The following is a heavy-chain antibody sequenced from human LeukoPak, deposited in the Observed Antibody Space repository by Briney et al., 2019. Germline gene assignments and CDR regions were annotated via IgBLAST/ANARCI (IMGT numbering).Heavy chain of an antibody. Sequence: GGSLRLSCAASGLTFSNYWMTWARQARGKGLEWVANIKQDGSQKYYVDSVKGRFTICRVKAKISSYLQMYSLRPHDRVLYYCAKIGYSSSSLDYWGQGTLVTVSS. V-gene: IGHV3-7*01. CDR3: AKIGYSSSSLDY. CDR2: IKQDGSQK. J-gene: IGHJ4*02. CDR1: GLTFSNYW. D-gene: IGHD6-6*01.